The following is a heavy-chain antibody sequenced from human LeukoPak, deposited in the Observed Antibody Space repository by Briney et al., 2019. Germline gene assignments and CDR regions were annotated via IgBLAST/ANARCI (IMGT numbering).Heavy chain of an antibody. CDR1: GAAFSSYA. CDR3: ARGTGGAYYFDY. D-gene: IGHD3-16*01. V-gene: IGHV1-69*04. CDR2: IIPIFGIA. J-gene: IGHJ4*02. Sequence: SVKVSCKASGAAFSSYAISWVRQAPGQGLEWMWRIIPIFGIANYAQKFQGRVTITAEKSQSTAYMELSRLRSEDTAVYYCARGTGGAYYFDYWGQGTLVTVSS.